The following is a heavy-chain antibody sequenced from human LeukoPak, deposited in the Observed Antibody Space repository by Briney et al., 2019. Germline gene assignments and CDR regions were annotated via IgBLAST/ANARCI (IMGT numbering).Heavy chain of an antibody. CDR2: IYYSGST. Sequence: SETLSLTCTVSGGSISSYYWSWIRQPPGKGLEWIGYIYYSGSTNYNPSLKSRVNLSLDTSKNQFSLKLDSVTAADTAVYYCARQGGDYVFFDYWGQGTLVTVSS. CDR3: ARQGGDYVFFDY. J-gene: IGHJ4*02. D-gene: IGHD4-17*01. V-gene: IGHV4-59*08. CDR1: GGSISSYY.